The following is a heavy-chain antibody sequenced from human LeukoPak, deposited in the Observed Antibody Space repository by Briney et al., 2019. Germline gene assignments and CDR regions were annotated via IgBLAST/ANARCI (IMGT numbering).Heavy chain of an antibody. Sequence: SETLSLTCAVSGGSFSGYYWSWIRQPPGKGLEWIGEINHSGSTNYNPSLKSRVTISVDTSKNHFSLTLSSVTAADTAVYYCARHTSMATRTNWFDPWGRGTLVTVSS. CDR3: ARHTSMATRTNWFDP. CDR2: INHSGST. D-gene: IGHD5-24*01. CDR1: GGSFSGYY. J-gene: IGHJ5*02. V-gene: IGHV4-34*01.